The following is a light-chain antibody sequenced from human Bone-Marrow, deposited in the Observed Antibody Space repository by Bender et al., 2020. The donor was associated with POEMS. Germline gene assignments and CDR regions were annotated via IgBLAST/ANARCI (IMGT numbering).Light chain of an antibody. CDR3: SSYTTTNTCV. Sequence: QSALTQPASVSGSPGQSITISCTGTSSDFGGYNYVSWYQQHPGKAPKLMIYDVSNRPSGVSNRFSGSKSGSTASLTISGLQADDEADYYCSSYTTTNTCVFGSGTKVTVL. CDR2: DVS. J-gene: IGLJ1*01. V-gene: IGLV2-14*03. CDR1: SSDFGGYNY.